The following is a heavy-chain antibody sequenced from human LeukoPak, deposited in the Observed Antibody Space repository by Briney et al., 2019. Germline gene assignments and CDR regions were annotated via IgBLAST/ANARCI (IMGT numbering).Heavy chain of an antibody. CDR1: GYSISSGYY. CDR3: ARSPGYYFDY. CDR2: IYHSGST. V-gene: IGHV4-38-2*02. J-gene: IGHJ4*02. D-gene: IGHD3-10*01. Sequence: SETLSLTCTVSGYSISSGYYWGWIRPAPGKGLEWIGSIYHSGSTYYNPSLRSRVTISVDTSKNQVSLKLSSVTAADTAVYYCARSPGYYFDYWGQGTLVTVSS.